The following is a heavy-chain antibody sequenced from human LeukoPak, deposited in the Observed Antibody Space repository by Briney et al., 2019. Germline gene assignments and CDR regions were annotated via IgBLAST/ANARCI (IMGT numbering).Heavy chain of an antibody. CDR3: ARVENGYYYDSSGYSFDY. J-gene: IGHJ4*02. D-gene: IGHD3-22*01. CDR2: ISSSSSYI. CDR1: GFTFSSYS. Sequence: GGSLRLSCAASGFTFSSYSMNWVRQAPGKGLEWVSSISSSSSYIYYADSVRGRFTISRDNAKNSLYLQMNSVRAEDTAVYYCARVENGYYYDSSGYSFDYWGQGTLVTVSS. V-gene: IGHV3-21*01.